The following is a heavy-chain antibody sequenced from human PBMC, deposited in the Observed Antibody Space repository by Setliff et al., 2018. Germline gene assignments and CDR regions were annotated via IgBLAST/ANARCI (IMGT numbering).Heavy chain of an antibody. D-gene: IGHD3-10*01. CDR2: ISGSGGNT. CDR3: AKDDQIRGHNLDY. Sequence: PGGSLRLSCAASGFTFSSYTMSWVRQAPGKGLEWVSVISGSGGNTYYADSVKGRFTISRDNSNNTLYLQMNSLRADDTATYYCAKDDQIRGHNLDYWGQGTLVTVSS. V-gene: IGHV3-23*01. CDR1: GFTFSSYT. J-gene: IGHJ4*02.